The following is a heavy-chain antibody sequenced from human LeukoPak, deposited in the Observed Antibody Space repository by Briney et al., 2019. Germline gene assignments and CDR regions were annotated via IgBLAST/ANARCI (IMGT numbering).Heavy chain of an antibody. D-gene: IGHD5-18*01. CDR2: IWYDGSNK. CDR3: AKDLARTAYYYYYMDV. V-gene: IGHV3-33*06. CDR1: GFTFSSYG. J-gene: IGHJ6*03. Sequence: LGGSLRLSCAASGFTFSSYGMHWVRQAPGKGLEWVAVIWYDGSNKYYADSVKGRFTISRGNSKNTLYLQMNSLRAEDTAVYYCAKDLARTAYYYYYMDVWGKGTTVTVSS.